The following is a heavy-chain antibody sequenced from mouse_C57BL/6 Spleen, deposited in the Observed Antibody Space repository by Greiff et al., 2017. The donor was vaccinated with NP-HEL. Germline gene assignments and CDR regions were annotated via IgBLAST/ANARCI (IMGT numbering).Heavy chain of an antibody. J-gene: IGHJ3*01. CDR2: IYPGDGDT. D-gene: IGHD2-5*01. V-gene: IGHV1-82*01. Sequence: VQLQQSGPELVKPGASVKISCKASGYAFSSSWMNWVKQRPGKGLEWIGRIYPGDGDTNYNGKFKGKATLTADKSSSTAYMQLSSLTSEDSAVYYCARSEGYYSNYQGFAYWGQGTLVTVSA. CDR3: ARSEGYYSNYQGFAY. CDR1: GYAFSSSW.